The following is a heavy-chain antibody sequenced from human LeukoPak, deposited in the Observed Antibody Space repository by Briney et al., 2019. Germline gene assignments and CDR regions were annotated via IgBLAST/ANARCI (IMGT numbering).Heavy chain of an antibody. D-gene: IGHD5-18*01. CDR2: IIPILGIA. V-gene: IGHV1-69*04. CDR1: GPTFSSYA. CDR3: ARASTAMVTSY. Sequence: GSSVKVSCKASGPTFSSYAISWVRQAPGQGLEWMGRIIPILGIANYAQKFQGRVTITADKSTSTAYMELSSLRSEDTAVYYCARASTAMVTSYWGQGTLVTVSS. J-gene: IGHJ4*02.